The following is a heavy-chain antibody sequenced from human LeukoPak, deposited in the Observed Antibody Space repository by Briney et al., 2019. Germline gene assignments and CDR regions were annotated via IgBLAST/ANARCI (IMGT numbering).Heavy chain of an antibody. Sequence: GGSLRLSCAASGFTFSSYEMNWVRQAPGKGLEWVSYISSSGSTIYYADSVKGRFTISRDNAKNSLYLQMNSLRAEDTAVYYCARVLRFYQTSFDYWGQGTLVTVSS. CDR1: GFTFSSYE. J-gene: IGHJ4*02. V-gene: IGHV3-48*03. CDR3: ARVLRFYQTSFDY. D-gene: IGHD3-3*01. CDR2: ISSSGSTI.